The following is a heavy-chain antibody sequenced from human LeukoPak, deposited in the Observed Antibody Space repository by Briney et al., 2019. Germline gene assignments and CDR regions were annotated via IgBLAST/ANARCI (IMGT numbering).Heavy chain of an antibody. D-gene: IGHD4-17*01. V-gene: IGHV3-23*01. Sequence: GGSLRLSCAASGFTFNSYAVSGVPEAPGGGGEWSSALFAGGGNTYYADSVRGRVTVSRENLKTTLYLQMNSLRAEDTALYYCARGGDYGVKVDYWGQGTLVTVSS. CDR3: ARGGDYGVKVDY. CDR1: GFTFNSYA. J-gene: IGHJ4*02. CDR2: LFAGGGNT.